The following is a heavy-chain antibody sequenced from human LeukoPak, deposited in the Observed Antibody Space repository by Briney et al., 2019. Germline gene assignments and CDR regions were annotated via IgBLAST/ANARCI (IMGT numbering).Heavy chain of an antibody. J-gene: IGHJ6*03. CDR2: ISNSGNTI. V-gene: IGHV3-48*01. D-gene: IGHD4-17*01. CDR1: GFTFSSYS. CDR3: ARDDRGYGDYYYYYMDV. Sequence: GGSLRLSCAASGFTFSSYSMNWVRQAPGKGLEGVSYISNSGNTIKSADFVKGRFTISRDNPKNSLYLQMNSLKAEDTAVYYCARDDRGYGDYYYYYMDVWGKGTTVTVSS.